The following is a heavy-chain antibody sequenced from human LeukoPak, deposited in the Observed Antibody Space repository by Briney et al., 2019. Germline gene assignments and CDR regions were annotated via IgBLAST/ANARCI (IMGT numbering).Heavy chain of an antibody. Sequence: GGSLRLSCVASGFTFSSYSMNWVRQAPGKGREWVSYLSGSSGTIYYADSVRGRFTISRDNAKNSLYLQMNSLRAEDTAVYYCARRSEFGVLYYMDIWGKGTTVTVSS. V-gene: IGHV3-48*01. CDR1: GFTFSSYS. J-gene: IGHJ6*03. D-gene: IGHD3-16*01. CDR3: ARRSEFGVLYYMDI. CDR2: LSGSSGTI.